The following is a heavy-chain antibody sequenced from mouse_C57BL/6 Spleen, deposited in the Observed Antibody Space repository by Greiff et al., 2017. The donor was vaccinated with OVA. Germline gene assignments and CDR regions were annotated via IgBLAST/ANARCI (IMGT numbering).Heavy chain of an antibody. CDR1: GYSITSGYY. CDR3: ARGGDLLWGY. Sequence: EVHLVESGPGLVKPSQSLSLTCSVTGYSITSGYYWNWIRQFPGNKLEWMGYISYDGSNNYNPSLKNRISITRDTSKNQFFLKLNSVTTEDTATYYCARGGDLLWGYWGQGTTLTVSS. CDR2: ISYDGSN. J-gene: IGHJ2*01. D-gene: IGHD1-1*02. V-gene: IGHV3-6*01.